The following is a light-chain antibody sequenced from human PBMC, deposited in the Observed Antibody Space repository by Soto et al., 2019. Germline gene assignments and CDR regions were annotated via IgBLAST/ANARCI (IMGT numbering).Light chain of an antibody. CDR3: QQYKSYPLT. Sequence: DVVMTQSPDSLAVSLGERATITCRASQGISSYLAWFQQKPGKAPKSLIYAASSLQSGVPSKFSGSGSGTDFTLTISSLEPEDFAIYYCQQYKSYPLTFGGGTKVEIK. J-gene: IGKJ4*01. CDR2: AAS. V-gene: IGKV1-16*02. CDR1: QGISSY.